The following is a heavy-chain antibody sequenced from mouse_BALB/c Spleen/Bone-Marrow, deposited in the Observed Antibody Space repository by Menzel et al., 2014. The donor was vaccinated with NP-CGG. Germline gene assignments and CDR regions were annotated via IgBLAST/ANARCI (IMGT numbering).Heavy chain of an antibody. CDR1: GFNIKDTY. V-gene: IGHV14-3*02. CDR3: AXWEYYAMDX. CDR2: IDPANGNT. Sequence: EVQLQQSGAELVKPGASVKLSCTASGFNIKDTYMHWVKQRPEQGLEWIGRIDPANGNTKYDPKFQGKATITADTSSNTAYLQLSXXXSXXXAXXXXAXWEYYAMDXXGXGTSVTVSS. J-gene: IGHJ4*01. D-gene: IGHD4-1*01.